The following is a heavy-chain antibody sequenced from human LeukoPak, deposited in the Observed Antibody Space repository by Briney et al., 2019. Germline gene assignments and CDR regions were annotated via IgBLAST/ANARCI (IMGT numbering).Heavy chain of an antibody. CDR2: IKQDRSEK. CDR3: ARDRIVVVPASPFDYYYYYGMDV. J-gene: IGHJ6*02. V-gene: IGHV3-7*01. D-gene: IGHD2-2*01. CDR1: GFTFSSYW. Sequence: GGSLRLSCAASGFTFSSYWMSWVRQAPGKGLEWVANIKQDRSEKYYVDSVKGRFTISRDNAKNSLYLQMNSLRAEDTAVYYCARDRIVVVPASPFDYYYYYGMDVWGQGTPVTVSS.